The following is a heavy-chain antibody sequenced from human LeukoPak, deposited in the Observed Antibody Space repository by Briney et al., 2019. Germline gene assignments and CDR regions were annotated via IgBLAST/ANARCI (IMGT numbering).Heavy chain of an antibody. CDR3: ARDGYGGRFDY. J-gene: IGHJ4*02. CDR1: GYSFTAFY. D-gene: IGHD4-23*01. Sequence: ASVKVSCKTSGYSFTAFYIHWVRQAPGQGLEWMGWIHPRRGDTNYAQKFQGRVTMTRDTSISTAYMELSRLRSDDTAVYYCARDGYGGRFDYWGQGTLVTVSS. CDR2: IHPRRGDT. V-gene: IGHV1-2*02.